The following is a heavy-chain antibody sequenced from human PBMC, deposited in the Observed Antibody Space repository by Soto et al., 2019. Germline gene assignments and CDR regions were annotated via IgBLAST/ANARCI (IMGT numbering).Heavy chain of an antibody. D-gene: IGHD3-10*02. Sequence: GWSLRLSCAASGFTFSNAWMTWVRQAPGKGLEWVGRIKSKADGGTTDYAAPVKGRFTISRDDSKNTLYLQMSSLQSEDTAVYYCTPQSITVFYWGQGTLVTVSS. V-gene: IGHV3-15*01. J-gene: IGHJ4*02. CDR2: IKSKADGGTT. CDR3: TPQSITVFY. CDR1: GFTFSNAW.